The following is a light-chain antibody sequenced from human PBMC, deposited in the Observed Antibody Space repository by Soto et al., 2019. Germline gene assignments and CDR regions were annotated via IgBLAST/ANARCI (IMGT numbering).Light chain of an antibody. CDR3: QVWDSGSDQVV. Sequence: SYELAQSPSLSVAPGKTARITCGESDIGSKSVHWYQQKPGQAPVLVIYYDRHRPSGIPERFSGSNSGNTATLTISRVEAGDEADYYCQVWDSGSDQVVFGGGTKLTVL. J-gene: IGLJ2*01. CDR2: YDR. V-gene: IGLV3-21*04. CDR1: DIGSKS.